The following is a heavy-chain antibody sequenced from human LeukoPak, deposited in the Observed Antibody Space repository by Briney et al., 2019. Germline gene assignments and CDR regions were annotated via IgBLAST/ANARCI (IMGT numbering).Heavy chain of an antibody. D-gene: IGHD1-7*01. J-gene: IGHJ4*02. CDR1: GFTFSGYG. CDR3: AKGSNWNYDPRVYIDY. Sequence: GGSLRLSCAASGFTFSGYGIHWVRQAPGKGLEWVAFIRYDGSNKYYADSVKGRFTISRDNSKNTLYLQMNSLRAEDTAVYYCAKGSNWNYDPRVYIDYWGQGTLVTVSS. V-gene: IGHV3-30*02. CDR2: IRYDGSNK.